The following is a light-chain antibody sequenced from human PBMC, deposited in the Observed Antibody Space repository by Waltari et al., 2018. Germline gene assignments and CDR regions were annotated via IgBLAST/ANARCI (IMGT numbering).Light chain of an antibody. Sequence: DVVMTQSPLSLPVTLGQPASISCRSSQSLVHSDGNTYLNWFQQRPGQSPRRLIYKVSNRDSGVPERFSGSGSGTDFTLKISTVEAEDVGVYYCMQGSHWPPWTFGQGTKVEIK. J-gene: IGKJ1*01. CDR2: KVS. CDR3: MQGSHWPPWT. V-gene: IGKV2-30*02. CDR1: QSLVHSDGNTY.